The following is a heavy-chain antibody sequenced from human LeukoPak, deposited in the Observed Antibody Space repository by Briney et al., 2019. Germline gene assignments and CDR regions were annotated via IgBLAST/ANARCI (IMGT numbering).Heavy chain of an antibody. V-gene: IGHV3-30*18. CDR3: AKLLERRGYFDY. D-gene: IGHD1-1*01. CDR1: GFTFSSYG. Sequence: GGSLRLSCAASGFTFSSYGMHWVRQAPGKGLEWVAVISYDGSNKYYADSVKGRFTISRDNSKNTLYLQMNSLRAEDTAVYYCAKLLERRGYFDYWGQGTLVTVSS. J-gene: IGHJ4*02. CDR2: ISYDGSNK.